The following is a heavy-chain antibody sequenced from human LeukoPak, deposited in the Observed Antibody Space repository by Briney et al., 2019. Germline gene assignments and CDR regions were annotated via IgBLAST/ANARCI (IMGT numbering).Heavy chain of an antibody. D-gene: IGHD6-6*01. V-gene: IGHV4-34*01. CDR3: ARGAVAARYGVFDY. Sequence: SETLSLTCAVYGGSFSGYYWSWIRQPPGEGLEWIGEINHSGSTNYNPSLKSRVTISVDTSKNQFSLKLSSVTAADTAVYYCARGAVAARYGVFDYWGQGTLVTVSS. CDR2: INHSGST. CDR1: GGSFSGYY. J-gene: IGHJ4*02.